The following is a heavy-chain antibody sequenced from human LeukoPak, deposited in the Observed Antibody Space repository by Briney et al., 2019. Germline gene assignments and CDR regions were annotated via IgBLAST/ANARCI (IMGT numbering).Heavy chain of an antibody. CDR1: GYTFTTYW. CDR2: INPDDFDT. J-gene: IGHJ4*02. D-gene: IGHD2-15*01. V-gene: IGHV5-51*01. CDR3: ARLGVGVTFDY. Sequence: GESLKISCQGSGYTFTTYWIGWVRQMPGKGLEWMGIINPDDFDTRYSPSFQGQVTISADKSISTAYLQWSSLKASDTAMYYCARLGVGVTFDYWGQGTLVTVSS.